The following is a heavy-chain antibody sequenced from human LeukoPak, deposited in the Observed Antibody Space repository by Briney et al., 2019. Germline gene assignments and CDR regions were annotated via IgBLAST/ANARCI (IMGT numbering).Heavy chain of an antibody. CDR3: ARDCFRFLGCPGDY. Sequence: GGSLRLSCAASGFTFSSYAMHWVRQAPGKGLEWVAVISYDGSNKYYADSVKGRFTISRDNSKNTLYLQMNSLRAEDTAVYYCARDCFRFLGCPGDYWGQGTLVTVSS. CDR2: ISYDGSNK. J-gene: IGHJ4*02. CDR1: GFTFSSYA. V-gene: IGHV3-30-3*01. D-gene: IGHD3-3*01.